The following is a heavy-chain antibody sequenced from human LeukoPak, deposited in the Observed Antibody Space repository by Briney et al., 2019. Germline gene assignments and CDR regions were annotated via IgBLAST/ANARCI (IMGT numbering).Heavy chain of an antibody. CDR2: ISYRSSYT. V-gene: IGHV3-21*06. D-gene: IGHD1-26*01. CDR3: ARAYTGTYHILDH. CDR1: GFTFSTYN. Sequence: GGSLRLSCAASGFTFSTYNMNWVRQAPGKGLEWVSFISYRSSYTHYADSVKGRFSISRENAKNSLYLQMNSLRAEDTAIYYCARAYTGTYHILDHWGQGVLVTVSS. J-gene: IGHJ4*02.